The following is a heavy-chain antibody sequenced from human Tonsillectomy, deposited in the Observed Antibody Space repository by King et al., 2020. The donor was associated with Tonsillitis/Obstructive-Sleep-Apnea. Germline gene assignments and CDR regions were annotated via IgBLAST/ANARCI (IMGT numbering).Heavy chain of an antibody. J-gene: IGHJ6*03. CDR1: GGSFRGYY. CDR2: IHHSGST. D-gene: IGHD4-17*01. Sequence: VQLQQWGAGLLKPSETLSLTCAVYGGSFRGYYWSWIRQPPGKGREWIGEIHHSGSTNYNPSLKSRVTISVDTSKNQFSLKLSSVTAADTAVYYCARTFYGDYPYYYYYMDVWGKGTTVTVSS. CDR3: ARTFYGDYPYYYYYMDV. V-gene: IGHV4-34*01.